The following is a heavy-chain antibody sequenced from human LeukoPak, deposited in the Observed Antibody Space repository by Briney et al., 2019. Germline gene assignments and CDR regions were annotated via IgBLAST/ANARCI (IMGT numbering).Heavy chain of an antibody. Sequence: SETLSLTCTVSGGSISTSTYYWGWIRQPPGKGLEWIGYIFYSGTTNYNPSLKSRVTLSVDTPKNQFSLKLSSVTAADTAVYYCARHTGGWDAFRYWGQGTLVTVSS. V-gene: IGHV4-61*05. CDR2: IFYSGTT. CDR1: GGSISTSTYY. CDR3: ARHTGGWDAFRY. D-gene: IGHD6-19*01. J-gene: IGHJ4*02.